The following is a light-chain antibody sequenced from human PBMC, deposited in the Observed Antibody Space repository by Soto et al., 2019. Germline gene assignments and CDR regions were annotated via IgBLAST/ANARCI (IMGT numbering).Light chain of an antibody. CDR3: HQRSNWPLT. J-gene: IGKJ3*01. CDR2: DAS. CDR1: QGIGRY. V-gene: IGKV3-11*01. Sequence: EIVLTQSPGTLSLSPGESATLSCRASQGIGRYLAWFQQKPGQPPRLLIYDASTRATGIPGRFSGSGSGTDFTPTISSLEPEDFAVYYCHQRSNWPLTFGPGTKVEI.